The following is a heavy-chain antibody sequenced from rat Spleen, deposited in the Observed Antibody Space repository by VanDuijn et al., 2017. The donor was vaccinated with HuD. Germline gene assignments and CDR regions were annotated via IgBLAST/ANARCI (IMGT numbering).Heavy chain of an antibody. J-gene: IGHJ2*01. D-gene: IGHD1-5*01. CDR1: GFTFSDYY. CDR3: ARRHNGYTDYFDY. V-gene: IGHV5-25*01. CDR2: ISSDGGRN. Sequence: EVQLVESGGGLVQPGRSMKLSCAASGFTFSDYYMAWVRQAPTKGLEWVATISSDGGRNFYRDSVKGRFTSSRDNAKSILSLQMDSLRSDDTATYYCARRHNGYTDYFDYWGQGVMVTVSS.